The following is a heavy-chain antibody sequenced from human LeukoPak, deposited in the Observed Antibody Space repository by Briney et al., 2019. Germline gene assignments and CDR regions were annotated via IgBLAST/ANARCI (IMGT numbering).Heavy chain of an antibody. CDR2: IYDSGST. Sequence: SETLSLTCTVSGASISSYYWSWIRQPPGKGLEWIGYIYDSGSTNYSPSLRSRVTISLDTSKDQFSLKLSSVTAADTAVYYCATRRLVGATGYSDYWGQGTLVTVSS. D-gene: IGHD1-26*01. CDR3: ATRRLVGATGYSDY. CDR1: GASISSYY. J-gene: IGHJ4*02. V-gene: IGHV4-59*01.